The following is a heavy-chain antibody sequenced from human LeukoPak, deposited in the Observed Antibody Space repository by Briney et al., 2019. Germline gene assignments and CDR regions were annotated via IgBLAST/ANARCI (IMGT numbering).Heavy chain of an antibody. Sequence: WGSLSLPCAASGFSFSSYGLHWVRQAPGKGLEWMAVISYDGNNKYYAASVKGRFTTSIDNSKNTLYLQIDRLRAEDTAVYDCAQERLCTLAAFDIWYQG. CDR1: GFSFSSYG. CDR3: AQERLCTLAAFDI. CDR2: ISYDGNNK. V-gene: IGHV3-30*18. D-gene: IGHD2-21*02. J-gene: IGHJ3*02.